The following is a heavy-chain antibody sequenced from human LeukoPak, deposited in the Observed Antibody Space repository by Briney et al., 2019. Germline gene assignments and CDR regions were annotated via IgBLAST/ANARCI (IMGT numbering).Heavy chain of an antibody. V-gene: IGHV4-39*01. Sequence: PSATLSLTCTVSGDSISNTNYYWDWVRQPPGKGLEWIGNVYYGGTTYYTPSLKSRVTISVDSSKNQFSLKLRSVTAADTGVYYCAASEGKYASGWYASHYFDSWGRGTLVAVST. CDR3: AASEGKYASGWYASHYFDS. J-gene: IGHJ4*02. CDR1: GDSISNTNYY. CDR2: VYYGGTT. D-gene: IGHD6-19*01.